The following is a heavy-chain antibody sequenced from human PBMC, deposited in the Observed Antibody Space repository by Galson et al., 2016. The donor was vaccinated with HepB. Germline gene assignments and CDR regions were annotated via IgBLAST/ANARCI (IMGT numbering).Heavy chain of an antibody. CDR1: GFRFDDYA. Sequence: SLRLSCAASGFRFDDYAMHWVRQAPGKGLEWVSGISWSSGSIGYADSVKGRFTISRDNAKNSLNLQMNSLRAEDTALYYCAKGGGYSYGLHAFDMWGHGTMVTVSS. J-gene: IGHJ3*02. V-gene: IGHV3-9*01. CDR2: ISWSSGSI. CDR3: AKGGGYSYGLHAFDM. D-gene: IGHD5-18*01.